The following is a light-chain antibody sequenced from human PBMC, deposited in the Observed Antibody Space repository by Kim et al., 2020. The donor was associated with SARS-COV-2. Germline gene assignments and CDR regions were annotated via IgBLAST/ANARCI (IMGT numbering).Light chain of an antibody. CDR3: QHYHNWPAGHT. CDR2: GAS. V-gene: IGKV3-15*01. CDR1: QSVSSS. Sequence: EIVMTQSPATLSVSLGKRATLSCRASQSVSSSLAWYQQKPGQAPRLLIYGASTRATGIPARFSGSGSGTEFTLSISSLQSEDSAIYYCQHYHNWPAGHTFGQETKLEI. J-gene: IGKJ2*01.